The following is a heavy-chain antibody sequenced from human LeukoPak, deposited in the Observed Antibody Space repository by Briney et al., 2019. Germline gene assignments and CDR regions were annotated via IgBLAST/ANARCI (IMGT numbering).Heavy chain of an antibody. CDR2: IYYSGST. Sequence: SETLSLTCTVSGGSISGYYWSWIRQPPGKGLEWIGYIYYSGSTNYNPSLKSRVTISVDTSKNQFSLKLSSVTAADTAVYYCARESGYYDSSGYYYGGSGYFDYWGQGTLVTVSS. CDR3: ARESGYYDSSGYYYGGSGYFDY. CDR1: GGSISGYY. D-gene: IGHD3-22*01. J-gene: IGHJ4*02. V-gene: IGHV4-59*01.